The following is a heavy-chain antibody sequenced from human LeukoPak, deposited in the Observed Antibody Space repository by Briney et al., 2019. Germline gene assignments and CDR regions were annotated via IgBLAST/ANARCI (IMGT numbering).Heavy chain of an antibody. CDR2: INPDTGGP. CDR3: AKDKD. V-gene: IGHV1-2*02. Sequence: ASVKVSCKASGYSFTAFSIHWVRQAPGQGLEWMGWINPDTGGPNYAQKFQGRVTMTRDTSISTVYLELSRLTSDDTAVYYCAKDKDWGQGTLVTVSS. CDR1: GYSFTAFS. J-gene: IGHJ4*02.